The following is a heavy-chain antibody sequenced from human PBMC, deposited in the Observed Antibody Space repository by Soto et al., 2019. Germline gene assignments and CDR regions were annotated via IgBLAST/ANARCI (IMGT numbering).Heavy chain of an antibody. D-gene: IGHD7-27*01. Sequence: ASETLSLTCAVYGGSFSGYYWSWIRQPPGKGLEWIGEINHSGSTNYNPSLKSRVTISVDTSKNQFSLKLSSVTAADTAVYYCARVTGVSYYGMDVWGQGTTVTVSS. J-gene: IGHJ6*02. CDR1: GGSFSGYY. CDR3: ARVTGVSYYGMDV. V-gene: IGHV4-34*01. CDR2: INHSGST.